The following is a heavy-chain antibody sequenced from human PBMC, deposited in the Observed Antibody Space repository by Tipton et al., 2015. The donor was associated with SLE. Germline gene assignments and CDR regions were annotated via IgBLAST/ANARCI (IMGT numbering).Heavy chain of an antibody. CDR1: GDSISSSGYY. J-gene: IGHJ6*02. D-gene: IGHD5-12*01. CDR3: ATGQVAYSGYLLYGMDV. V-gene: IGHV4-31*03. CDR2: ISYSGST. Sequence: GLVKPSETLSLTCTVSGDSISSSGYYWAWIRQPPGKGLEWIGYISYSGSTNYNSSLKSRLTISVDTSKNQFSLKLSSVTAADTAVYYCATGQVAYSGYLLYGMDVWGRGTTVTVSS.